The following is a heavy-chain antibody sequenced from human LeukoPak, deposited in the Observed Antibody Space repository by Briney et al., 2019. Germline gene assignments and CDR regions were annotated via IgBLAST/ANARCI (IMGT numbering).Heavy chain of an antibody. Sequence: PGGSLRLSCAASGFTFSSYSMNWVRQAPGKGLEWVSSISSSSSYIYYADSVKGRFTISRDNAKNSLYLQMNSLRAEDTAVYYCSIVVVPAARGAFDIWGQGTMVTVSS. V-gene: IGHV3-21*01. CDR1: GFTFSSYS. CDR3: SIVVVPAARGAFDI. D-gene: IGHD2-2*01. J-gene: IGHJ3*02. CDR2: ISSSSSYI.